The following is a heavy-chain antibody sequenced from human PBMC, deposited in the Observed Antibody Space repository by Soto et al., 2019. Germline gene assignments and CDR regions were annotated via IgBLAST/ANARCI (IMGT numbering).Heavy chain of an antibody. CDR1: GGSISSCY. Sequence: SETLSLTCTVSGGSISSCYWRWIRQPPGKGLQWSGDIYYSGSTNYNPSLKNRVTISVDTSKNQFSLKLSSVPAADTAVYYCSRGVAEYQWSGFVNYDGMDVWGQGTMVTVSS. D-gene: IGHD6-19*01. J-gene: IGHJ6*02. CDR3: SRGVAEYQWSGFVNYDGMDV. CDR2: IYYSGST. V-gene: IGHV4-59*01.